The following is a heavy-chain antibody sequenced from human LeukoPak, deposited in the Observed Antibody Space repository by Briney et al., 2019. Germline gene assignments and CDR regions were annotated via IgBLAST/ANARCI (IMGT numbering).Heavy chain of an antibody. CDR2: INPNSGGT. D-gene: IGHD2-21*02. CDR1: GYTFTGYY. J-gene: IGHJ4*02. V-gene: IGHV1-2*02. Sequence: ASVKVSCKASGYTFTGYYMHWVRQAPGQGLEWMGWINPNSGGTNYAQKFQGRVTMTRDTSISTAYMELSRLRSDDTAVYYCARPLFIAFCGGDCSPLWYWGRGPLVTASS. CDR3: ARPLFIAFCGGDCSPLWY.